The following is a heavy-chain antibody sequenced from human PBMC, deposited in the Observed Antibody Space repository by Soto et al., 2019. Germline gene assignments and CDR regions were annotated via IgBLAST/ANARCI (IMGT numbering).Heavy chain of an antibody. V-gene: IGHV1-18*04. Sequence: ASVKVSCKASGYTFTSYGISWVRQAPGQGLEWMGWISAYNGNTNYAQKLQGRVTMTTDTSTSTAYMELRSLRSDDTAVYYCARDTGNSSSWYYYYYYGMDVWGQGTTVTV. J-gene: IGHJ6*02. CDR3: ARDTGNSSSWYYYYYYGMDV. D-gene: IGHD6-13*01. CDR2: ISAYNGNT. CDR1: GYTFTSYG.